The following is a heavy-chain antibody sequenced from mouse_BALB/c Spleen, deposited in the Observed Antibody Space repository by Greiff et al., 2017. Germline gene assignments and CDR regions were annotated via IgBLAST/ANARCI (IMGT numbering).Heavy chain of an antibody. CDR3: ARRGKLGPFAY. CDR1: GYTFSSYW. Sequence: QVQLKQSGAELMKPGASVKISCKATGYTFSSYWIEWVKQRPGHGLEWIGEILPGSGSTNYNEKFKGKATFTADTSSNTAYMQLSSLTSEDSAVYYCARRGKLGPFAYWGQGTLVTVSA. CDR2: ILPGSGST. D-gene: IGHD3-1*01. J-gene: IGHJ3*01. V-gene: IGHV1-9*01.